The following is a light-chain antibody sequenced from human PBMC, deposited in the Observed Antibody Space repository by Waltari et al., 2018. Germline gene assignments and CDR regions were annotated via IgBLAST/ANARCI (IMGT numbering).Light chain of an antibody. J-gene: IGKJ1*01. CDR2: AEY. V-gene: IGKV1-16*02. Sequence: DIQMTQSPSSLSASVGDRVTITCRASQGISNYLAWFQQESGKEPNSLIYAEYSLQSGVPSKLSGSGSGTDFTRTIRSLQTEDFKTYYCQQDNSYPLWTFGQGTKVEIK. CDR1: QGISNY. CDR3: QQDNSYPLWT.